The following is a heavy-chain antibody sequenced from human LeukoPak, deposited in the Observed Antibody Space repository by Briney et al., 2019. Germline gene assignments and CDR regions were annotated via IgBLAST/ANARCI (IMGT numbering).Heavy chain of an antibody. V-gene: IGHV1-2*02. CDR1: GYTFTGYY. Sequence: ASVKVSCKASGYTFTGYYMHWVRRAPGQGLEWMGWINPNSGGTNYAHKFQDRVTMTRDTSINTAYMELSNLRSDGTAVYFCARELGVAAAGPLDYWGQGTLVTVSS. CDR2: INPNSGGT. D-gene: IGHD6-13*01. J-gene: IGHJ4*02. CDR3: ARELGVAAAGPLDY.